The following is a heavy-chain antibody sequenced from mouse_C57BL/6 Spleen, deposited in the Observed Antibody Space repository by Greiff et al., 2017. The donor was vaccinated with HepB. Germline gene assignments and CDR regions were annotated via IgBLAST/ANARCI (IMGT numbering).Heavy chain of an antibody. CDR2: IYPGDGDT. Sequence: VMLVESGPELVKPGASVKISCKASGYAFSSSWMNWVKQRPGKGLEWIGRIYPGDGDTNYNGKFKGKATLTADKSSSTAYMQLSSLTSEDSAVYFCARSYGNGAMDYWGQGTSVTVSS. CDR1: GYAFSSSW. V-gene: IGHV1-82*01. D-gene: IGHD2-1*01. CDR3: ARSYGNGAMDY. J-gene: IGHJ4*01.